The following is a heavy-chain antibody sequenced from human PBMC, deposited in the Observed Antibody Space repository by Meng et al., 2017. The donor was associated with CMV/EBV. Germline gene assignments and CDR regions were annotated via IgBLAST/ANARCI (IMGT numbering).Heavy chain of an antibody. V-gene: IGHV3-20*04. D-gene: IGHD3-3*01. CDR2: INWNGGST. CDR3: ARRFSVGVVIKTFDY. Sequence: GESLKISCAASGFTFDDYGMSWVRQAPGKGLEWVSGINWNGGSTGYADSVKGRFTISRDNAKNSLYLQMNSLRAEDTAVYYCARRFSVGVVIKTFDYWGQGTLVTVSS. J-gene: IGHJ4*02. CDR1: GFTFDDYG.